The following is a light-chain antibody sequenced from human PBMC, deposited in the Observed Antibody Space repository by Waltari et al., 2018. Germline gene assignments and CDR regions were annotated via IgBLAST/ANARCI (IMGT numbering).Light chain of an antibody. CDR3: GTWDSSLSGAV. Sequence: SVFTQPPSVSAAPGQRVTVSCSVGSANIGNNYVSWYRQFPGTAHKFLIYEDTARPSGIPGRFSGSKSGTSATLDITGLQAGDEADYYCGTWDSSLSGAVFGGGTHLTVL. J-gene: IGLJ7*01. CDR1: SANIGNNY. V-gene: IGLV1-51*02. CDR2: EDT.